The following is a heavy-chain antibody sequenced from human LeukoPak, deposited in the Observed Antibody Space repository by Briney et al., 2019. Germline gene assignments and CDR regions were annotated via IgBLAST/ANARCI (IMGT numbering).Heavy chain of an antibody. V-gene: IGHV4-30-4*01. D-gene: IGHD4-23*01. J-gene: IGHJ5*02. CDR3: ARDLGEPAPAPYGGNTWFDP. Sequence: SETLSLTCTVSGGSISSGDYYWSWIRQPPGKGLEWIGYIYYSGSTYYNPSLKSRVTISVDTSKNQFSLKLSSVTAADTAVYYCARDLGEPAPAPYGGNTWFDPWGQGTLVTVSS. CDR1: GGSISSGDYY. CDR2: IYYSGST.